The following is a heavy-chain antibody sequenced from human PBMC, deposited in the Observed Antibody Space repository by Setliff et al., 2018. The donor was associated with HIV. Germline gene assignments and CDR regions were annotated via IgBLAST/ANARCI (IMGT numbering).Heavy chain of an antibody. V-gene: IGHV4-59*01. J-gene: IGHJ3*01. CDR3: ARVQMAYAAFDV. CDR1: GGSISTYY. CDR2: IYFTGSS. Sequence: PSETLSLTCTVSGGSISTYYXXWIRQPPGKGVEWIGSIYFTGSSDNNPSLKSRVTLSVDTSKHQFSLKLSSVTAADTAVYYCARVQMAYAAFDVWGQGTMVTVSS. D-gene: IGHD4-17*01.